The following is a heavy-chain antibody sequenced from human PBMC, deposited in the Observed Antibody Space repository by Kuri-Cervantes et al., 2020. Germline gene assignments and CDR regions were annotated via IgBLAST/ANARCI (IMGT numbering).Heavy chain of an antibody. D-gene: IGHD2-8*01. V-gene: IGHV3-30*03. CDR3: ARRNPTNAMDV. CDR1: GFTVSSNY. Sequence: GESLKISCAASGFTVSSNYMSWVRQAPGKGLEWVALVTSEGSYKYYPDSVKGRFTISRDNSRSTLYLQMSNLRTEDTAAYYCARRNPTNAMDVWGKGTSVTVSS. J-gene: IGHJ6*03. CDR2: VTSEGSYK.